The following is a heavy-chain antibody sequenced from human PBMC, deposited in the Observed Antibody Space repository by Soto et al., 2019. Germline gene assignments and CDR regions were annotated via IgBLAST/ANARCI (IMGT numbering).Heavy chain of an antibody. V-gene: IGHV1-69*12. CDR1: GGTFSNYP. CDR3: ARGNHRWLQLWYFDL. CDR2: IIPIFGTV. D-gene: IGHD5-12*01. J-gene: IGHJ2*01. Sequence: QVQLVQSGAEVKKPGSSVKVSGKASGGTFSNYPVSWVRQAPGQGLEWMGGIIPIFGTVNYAQKFQGRRTITADESPSTAYMELSSLRSEDTAVYYCARGNHRWLQLWYFDLWGRGTLVTVSS.